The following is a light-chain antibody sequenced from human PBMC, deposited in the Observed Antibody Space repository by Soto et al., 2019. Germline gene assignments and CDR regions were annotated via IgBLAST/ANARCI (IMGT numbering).Light chain of an antibody. CDR3: QQCNNWPLT. Sequence: EIVLTQSPATLSLSPGERATLSCRASQSVNNCLAWYQQKPGQAPRLLIYDASNRATGIPARFSGSGSGTDFTLTISSLEPEDFAVYFCQQCNNWPLTFGGGTKVEIK. CDR2: DAS. J-gene: IGKJ4*01. CDR1: QSVNNC. V-gene: IGKV3-11*01.